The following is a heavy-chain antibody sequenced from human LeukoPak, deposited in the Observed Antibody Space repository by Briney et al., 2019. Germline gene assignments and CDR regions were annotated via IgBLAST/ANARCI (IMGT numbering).Heavy chain of an antibody. V-gene: IGHV3-23*01. D-gene: IGHD3-22*01. CDR1: GFTFSSYA. Sequence: PGGSLRLSCAASGFTFSSYAMSWVRQAPGKGLEWVSAISGSGGSTYYADSVKGRFTISRDNSKNTLYLQMNSLRAEDTAVYYCAKVLNYDSSGYTRLYDYWGQGTLVTVSS. CDR2: ISGSGGST. J-gene: IGHJ4*02. CDR3: AKVLNYDSSGYTRLYDY.